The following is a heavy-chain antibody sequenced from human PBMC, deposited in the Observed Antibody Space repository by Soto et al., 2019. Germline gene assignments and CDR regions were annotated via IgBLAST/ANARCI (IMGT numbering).Heavy chain of an antibody. CDR2: ISSSSSYI. CDR3: ARDPREAMEQNYYFDY. D-gene: IGHD5-18*01. Sequence: GGSLRLSCAASGFTFSSYSMNWVRQAPGKGLEWVSSISSSSSYIYYADSVKGRFTISRDNAKNSLYLQMNSLRAEDTAVYYCARDPREAMEQNYYFDYWGQGTLVTVSS. J-gene: IGHJ4*02. V-gene: IGHV3-21*01. CDR1: GFTFSSYS.